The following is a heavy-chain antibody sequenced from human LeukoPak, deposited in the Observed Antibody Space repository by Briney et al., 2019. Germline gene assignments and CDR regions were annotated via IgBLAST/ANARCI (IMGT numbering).Heavy chain of an antibody. D-gene: IGHD6-19*01. CDR1: GGSISSSSYY. CDR3: AVRIAVAGTDFDY. CDR2: IYYSGST. Sequence: PSETLSLTCTVSGGSISSSSYYWGWIRQPPGKGLEWIGSIYYSGSTYYNPSLKSRVTMSVDTSKNQFSLKPSSVTAADTAVYYCAVRIAVAGTDFDYWGQGTLVTVSS. V-gene: IGHV4-39*07. J-gene: IGHJ4*02.